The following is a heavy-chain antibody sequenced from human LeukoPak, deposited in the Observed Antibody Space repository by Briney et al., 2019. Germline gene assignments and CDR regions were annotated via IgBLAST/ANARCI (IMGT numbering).Heavy chain of an antibody. CDR2: IYYSGST. CDR1: GGSISSGGYY. V-gene: IGHV4-31*03. J-gene: IGHJ4*02. CDR3: AREKPTGSLAY. Sequence: TSLTLSLTCTVSGGSISSGGYYWSWIRQHPGKGLEWIGYIYYSGSTYYNPSLKSRVTISVDTSKNQFSLKLSSVTAADTAVYYCAREKPTGSLAYWGQGTLVTVSS. D-gene: IGHD4-17*01.